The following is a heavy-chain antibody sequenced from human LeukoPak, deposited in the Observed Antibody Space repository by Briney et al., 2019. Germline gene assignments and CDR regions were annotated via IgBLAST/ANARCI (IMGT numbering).Heavy chain of an antibody. CDR1: GYSFSTYD. CDR3: ARVPVPAPRRGLYFDY. V-gene: IGHV1-8*03. Sequence: GASVKVSCRASGYSFSTYDIVWVRQATGQGLEWMGWMNPNSGYAGYAQKFQGTVTITRDTSISTAYMELSSLRSEDTAVYYCARVPVPAPRRGLYFDYWGQGTLITVSS. CDR2: MNPNSGYA. J-gene: IGHJ4*02. D-gene: IGHD2-2*01.